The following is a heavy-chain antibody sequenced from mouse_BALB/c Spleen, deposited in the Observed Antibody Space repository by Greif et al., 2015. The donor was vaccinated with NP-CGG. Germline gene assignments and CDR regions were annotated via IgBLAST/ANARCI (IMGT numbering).Heavy chain of an antibody. Sequence: EVKLQESGPGLVKPSQSLSLTCSVTGYSITSGYYWNWIRQFSGNKLEWMGYISYDGSNNYNPSLKNRISITRDTSKNQFFLKLNSVTTEDTATYYCASFYDGYFYYAMDYWGQGTSVTVSS. V-gene: IGHV3-6*02. D-gene: IGHD2-3*01. CDR3: ASFYDGYFYYAMDY. CDR2: ISYDGSN. J-gene: IGHJ4*01. CDR1: GYSITSGYY.